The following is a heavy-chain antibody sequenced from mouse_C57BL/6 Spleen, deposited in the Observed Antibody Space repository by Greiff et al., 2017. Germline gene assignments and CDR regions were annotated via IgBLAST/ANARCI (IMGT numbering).Heavy chain of an antibody. CDR2: IDPSDSDT. J-gene: IGHJ4*01. CDR3: ERWDGYYYGSILHAMGY. Sequence: QVQLQQPGAELVRPGSSVKLSCKASGYTFTSYWMHWVKQRPIQGLEWIGNIDPSDSDTHYNQKFKDKATLTVDKSSSTSYMQLRSLTSEDSAVYYCERWDGYYYGSILHAMGYWGQGTSVTVSS. D-gene: IGHD1-1*01. CDR1: GYTFTSYW. V-gene: IGHV1-52*01.